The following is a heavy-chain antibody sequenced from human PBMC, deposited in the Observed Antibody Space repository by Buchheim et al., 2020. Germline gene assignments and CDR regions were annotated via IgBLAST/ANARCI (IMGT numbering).Heavy chain of an antibody. CDR2: IHYGGNT. V-gene: IGHV4-39*01. CDR1: GGSISSNNYY. D-gene: IGHD3-3*01. CDR3: ARQAVAIRFLESSYYFDY. Sequence: QLQLQESGPGLVKPSETLSLTCTVSGGSISSNNYYWGWIRQPPGKGLEWIGSIHYGGNTYYNPSLRSRLTLSVDTSKNQFSLRVNSVTAADTAVYYCARQAVAIRFLESSYYFDYWGQGTL. J-gene: IGHJ4*02.